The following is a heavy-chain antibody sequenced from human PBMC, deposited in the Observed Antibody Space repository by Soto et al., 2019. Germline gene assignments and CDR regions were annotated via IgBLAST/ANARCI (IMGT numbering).Heavy chain of an antibody. CDR1: CFTFSNAW. V-gene: IGHV3-15*07. CDR3: AKLLYHYDSSGFTADY. CDR2: IKSKTDGGTT. D-gene: IGHD3-22*01. Sequence: GGSLRLSCVASCFTFSNAWMNWVRQAPGKGLEWVGRIKSKTDGGTTDYAAPVKGRFTISRDDSKNTLYLQMNSLRTEDTAVYYCAKLLYHYDSSGFTADYWGQGTQVTVSS. J-gene: IGHJ4*02.